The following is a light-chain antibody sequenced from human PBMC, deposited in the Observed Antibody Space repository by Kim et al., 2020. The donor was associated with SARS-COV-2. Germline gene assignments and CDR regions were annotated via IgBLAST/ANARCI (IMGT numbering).Light chain of an antibody. CDR3: RQRYDWPLT. CDR1: QHIRRY. V-gene: IGKV3-11*01. J-gene: IGKJ4*01. Sequence: EIVVTQSPATLSLSPGERATLSCRTSQHIRRYLVWYQQKPGQTPRLLIYDASNRAAGIPARFSGSGSGTDFTLTISSLEPEDFGVYYFRQRYDWPLTFGGGTKVDIK. CDR2: DAS.